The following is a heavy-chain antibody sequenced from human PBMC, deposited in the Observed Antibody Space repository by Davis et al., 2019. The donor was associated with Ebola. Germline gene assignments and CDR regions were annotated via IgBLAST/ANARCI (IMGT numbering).Heavy chain of an antibody. CDR2: ISYDGSNK. V-gene: IGHV3-30*18. D-gene: IGHD4-17*01. CDR1: GFTFSSYG. Sequence: GESLKISCAASGFTFSSYGMHWVRQAPGKGLEWVAVISYDGSNKYYADSVKGRFTISRDNSKNTLYLQMNSLRAEDTAVYYCAKAPTVTTWGNYYGMDVWGKGTTVTVSS. CDR3: AKAPTVTTWGNYYGMDV. J-gene: IGHJ6*04.